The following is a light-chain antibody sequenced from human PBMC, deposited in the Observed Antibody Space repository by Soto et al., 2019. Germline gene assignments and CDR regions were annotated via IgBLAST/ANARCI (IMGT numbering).Light chain of an antibody. Sequence: EIVLTDSPVALSLSQVERATLSFIASEGVSTNYLAWYQQKPGQAPRLVIYGASTRATGIPHRFSASGYGTDFTLTISRLEPDDFAVYYCQQYIRSPLTLGQGTKVDIK. CDR3: QQYIRSPLT. CDR2: GAS. V-gene: IGKV3-20*01. J-gene: IGKJ1*01. CDR1: EGVSTNY.